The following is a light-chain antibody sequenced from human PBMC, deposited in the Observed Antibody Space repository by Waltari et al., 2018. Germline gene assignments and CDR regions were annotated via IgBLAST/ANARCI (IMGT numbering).Light chain of an antibody. CDR3: SSYTSSSTI. V-gene: IGLV2-14*03. J-gene: IGLJ2*01. CDR2: DVS. CDR1: SSDVGGYNY. Sequence: QSALTQPASVSGSPGQSITISCTGTSSDVGGYNYVSWYQQHPGKAPKLMIYDVSNLPSGVSNRFSGSKSGNTASLTISGLQAEDEADYYCSSYTSSSTIFGGGTKLTVL.